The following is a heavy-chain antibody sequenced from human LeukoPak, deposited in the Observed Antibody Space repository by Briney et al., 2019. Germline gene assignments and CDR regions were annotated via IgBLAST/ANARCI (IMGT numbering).Heavy chain of an antibody. CDR1: GFTFSSYA. D-gene: IGHD2-2*01. CDR2: ISDDFGT. CDR3: ARGNSGHCTGATCYALDY. J-gene: IGHJ4*02. V-gene: IGHV3-23*01. Sequence: GGSLRVSCAASGFTFSSYAMSFLRRAPGKGLEWVSAISDDFGTYHADSVKGRFTISRDNSRNTLYLQMASLRAEDTAVYYCARGNSGHCTGATCYALDYWGQGTLVTVSS.